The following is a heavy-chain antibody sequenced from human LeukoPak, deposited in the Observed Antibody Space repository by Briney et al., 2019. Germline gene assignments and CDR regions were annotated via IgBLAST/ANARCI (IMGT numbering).Heavy chain of an antibody. CDR3: AKVLQMVREVTPFDY. D-gene: IGHD3-10*01. CDR2: APHDRSSP. Sequence: GGSLRLSCAVSGFRFNSHHMHWVRQAPNKGLEWVAVAPHDRSSPSHAVSVNGRFTISRDNSKDTLFLHMDSLRVDDTAVYYCAKVLQMVREVTPFDYWGQGTLVTVSS. CDR1: GFRFNSHH. V-gene: IGHV3-30*18. J-gene: IGHJ4*02.